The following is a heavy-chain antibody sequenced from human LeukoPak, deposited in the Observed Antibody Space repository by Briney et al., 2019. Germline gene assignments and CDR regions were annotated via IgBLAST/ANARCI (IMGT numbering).Heavy chain of an antibody. V-gene: IGHV3-15*01. CDR1: GFTFSNVW. CDR3: ATVGTTGNRPDR. J-gene: IGHJ5*02. Sequence: GGSLRLSWAASGFTFSNVWMSWVSQVQEKGREWVGHIKTKTSGESEDHATHLKGRFSISKEDSKNPVYLQLSSLETGDTAVYFCATVGTTGNRPDRWGQGALVTVSS. CDR2: IKTKTSGESE. D-gene: IGHD1-1*01.